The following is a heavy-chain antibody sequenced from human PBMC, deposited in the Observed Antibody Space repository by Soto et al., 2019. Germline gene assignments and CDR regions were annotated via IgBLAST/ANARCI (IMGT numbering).Heavy chain of an antibody. CDR1: GYNFFTYA. D-gene: IGHD3-10*01. CDR3: ARDMWLGDLSPFQH. V-gene: IGHV1-18*01. Sequence: QVELVQSGAEAKKPGASVKVSCKTSGYNFFTYALSWVRQAPGRGLEWIGWIGAYNGTIKYAQKFENRVTLTTDTSTSTAYMEMRSLRSDDTAIYYCARDMWLGDLSPFQHWGLGTPVTVSS. J-gene: IGHJ1*01. CDR2: IGAYNGTI.